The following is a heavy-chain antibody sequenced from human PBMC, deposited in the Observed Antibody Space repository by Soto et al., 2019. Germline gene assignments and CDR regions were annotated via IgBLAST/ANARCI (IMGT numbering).Heavy chain of an antibody. CDR3: ARAGLDGGYYYGMDV. Sequence: QVQLVQSGAEVKKPGASVKVSCKASGYTFTSYYMHWVRQAPGQGLEWMGIINPSGGSTSYAQKFQGRVTMTRDTSTSTVYMELSSLRSADTAVYYCARAGLDGGYYYGMDVWGQGTTVTVSS. CDR1: GYTFTSYY. CDR2: INPSGGST. D-gene: IGHD3-10*01. V-gene: IGHV1-46*01. J-gene: IGHJ6*02.